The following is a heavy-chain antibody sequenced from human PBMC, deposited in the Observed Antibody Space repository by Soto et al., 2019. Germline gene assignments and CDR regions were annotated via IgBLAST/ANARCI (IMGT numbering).Heavy chain of an antibody. V-gene: IGHV1-18*01. D-gene: IGHD5-12*01. CDR2: ISAYNGST. CDR3: ARTGGYSGYDQSDY. Sequence: ASVKVSCKASGYTFTTYGISWVRQAPGQGLEWMGWISAYNGSTKYAQKLQGRVTMTTDTSTSTAYMELRSLRSDDTAVYYCARTGGYSGYDQSDYWGQGTLVTVSS. J-gene: IGHJ4*02. CDR1: GYTFTTYG.